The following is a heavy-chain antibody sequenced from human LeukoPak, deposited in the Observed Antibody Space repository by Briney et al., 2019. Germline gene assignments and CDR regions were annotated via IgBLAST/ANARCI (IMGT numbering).Heavy chain of an antibody. CDR1: GFTFTSYD. V-gene: IGHV1-18*01. CDR2: ISAYNGNT. CDR3: ARGYAEDGPYFQH. Sequence: ASVKVSCKASGFTFTSYDITWVRQATGQGLEWMGWISAYNGNTNYAQKLQGRVTMTTDTSTSTAYMELRSLRSDDTAVYYCARGYAEDGPYFQHWGQGTLVTVSS. J-gene: IGHJ1*01. D-gene: IGHD2-15*01.